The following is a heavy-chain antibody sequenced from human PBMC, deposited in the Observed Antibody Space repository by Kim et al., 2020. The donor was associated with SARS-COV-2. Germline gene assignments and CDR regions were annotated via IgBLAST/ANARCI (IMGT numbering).Heavy chain of an antibody. CDR3: ARGPGIAVAGNFDY. Sequence: GGSLRLSCAASGFTFSSYGMHWVRQAPGKGLEWVAVISYDGSNKYYADSVKGRFTISRDNSTNTLYLQMNSLRAEDTAVYYCARGPGIAVAGNFDYWGQGTLVTVSS. CDR2: ISYDGSNK. J-gene: IGHJ4*02. D-gene: IGHD6-19*01. V-gene: IGHV3-33*05. CDR1: GFTFSSYG.